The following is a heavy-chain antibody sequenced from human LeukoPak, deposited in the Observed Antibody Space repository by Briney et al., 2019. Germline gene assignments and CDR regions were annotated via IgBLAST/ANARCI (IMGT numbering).Heavy chain of an antibody. D-gene: IGHD6-13*01. V-gene: IGHV6-1*01. CDR1: GDSVSSNIAA. Sequence: QTLSLTCAIAGDSVSSNIAAWNWIRQSPSRGLEWLGRTYYRSKWYNEYAVSVKSRIIINPDTSKNQFSLQLKSVTPEDTAVYYCAGGGAAAGTNWLDPWGQGTLVTVSS. CDR3: AGGGAAAGTNWLDP. J-gene: IGHJ5*02. CDR2: TYYRSKWYN.